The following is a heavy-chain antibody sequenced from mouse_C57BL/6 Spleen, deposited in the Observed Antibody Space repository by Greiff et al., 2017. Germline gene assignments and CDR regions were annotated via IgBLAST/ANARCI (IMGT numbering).Heavy chain of an antibody. J-gene: IGHJ2*01. CDR3: WGRGRQGGYFDY. CDR1: GFSFNTYA. Sequence: EVKLQESGGGLVQPIGSLKLSCAASGFSFNTYAMNWVRQAPGKGLEWVARIRRKGNNYATYSADSGKDRFTISREETESMLDLKMNNLKTEDTAMYYWWGRGRQGGYFDYWGQGTTLTVSS. D-gene: IGHD3-2*01. V-gene: IGHV10-1*01. CDR2: IRRKGNNYAT.